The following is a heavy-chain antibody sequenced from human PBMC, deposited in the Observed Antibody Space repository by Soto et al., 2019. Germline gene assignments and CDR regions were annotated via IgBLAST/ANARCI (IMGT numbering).Heavy chain of an antibody. V-gene: IGHV4-59*11. D-gene: IGHD2-2*01. CDR2: IYYSGST. J-gene: IGHJ4*02. Sequence: SETLSLTCTVSGGSISSHYWRWIRQPPGKRLEWIGYIYYSGSTYYNPSLKSRVTISVDTSKNQFSLKLSSVTAADTAVYYCARDAPSSSYFDYWGQGTLVTSPQ. CDR1: GGSISSHY. CDR3: ARDAPSSSYFDY.